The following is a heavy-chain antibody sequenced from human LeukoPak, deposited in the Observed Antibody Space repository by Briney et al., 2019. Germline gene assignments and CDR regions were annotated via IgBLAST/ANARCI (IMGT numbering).Heavy chain of an antibody. V-gene: IGHV4-59*01. Sequence: SETLPLTCTVSGGSISTYYWSWIRQPPGKGLEWIGYVYYSGSTNYSPSLSSRLTISIDTSKNQFSLKLSSVTAADTAVYYCSRGLDFRSGYSFDYWGQGILVTVSS. CDR2: VYYSGST. CDR3: SRGLDFRSGYSFDY. D-gene: IGHD3-3*01. CDR1: GGSISTYY. J-gene: IGHJ4*02.